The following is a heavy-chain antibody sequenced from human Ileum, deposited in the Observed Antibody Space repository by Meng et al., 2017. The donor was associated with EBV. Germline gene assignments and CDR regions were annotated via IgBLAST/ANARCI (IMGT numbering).Heavy chain of an antibody. CDR1: GGSISSSNYY. V-gene: IGHV4-30-4*01. Sequence: QVQLQGSGPGLVKPSQTLSLPCTVSGGSISSSNYYWSWIRQPPGKGLEWSGHIYNSGSTYYNPSLKSRITISVDTSKNQFSLKLSSVTAADTAVYYCARGQKGYFDLWGRGTLVTVSS. J-gene: IGHJ2*01. CDR2: IYNSGST. CDR3: ARGQKGYFDL.